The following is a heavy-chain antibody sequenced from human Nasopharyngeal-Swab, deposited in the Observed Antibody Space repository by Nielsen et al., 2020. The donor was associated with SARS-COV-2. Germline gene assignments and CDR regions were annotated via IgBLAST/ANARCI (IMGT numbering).Heavy chain of an antibody. CDR3: TRDFPFSVDTATRGYMDV. V-gene: IGHV3-49*03. CDR1: GFTFGYYA. Sequence: GESLKISCTASGFTFGYYAMNWFRQAQGKGLEWVTYIRNKDYGGTTEYAASVRGRFTISRDDSKNIAYLQMNSLTTEDTAVYYCTRDFPFSVDTATRGYMDVWGKGTTVTVSS. CDR2: IRNKDYGGTT. D-gene: IGHD5-18*01. J-gene: IGHJ6*03.